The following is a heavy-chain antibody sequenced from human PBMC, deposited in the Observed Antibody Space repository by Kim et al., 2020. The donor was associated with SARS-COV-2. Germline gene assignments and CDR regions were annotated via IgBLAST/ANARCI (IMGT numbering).Heavy chain of an antibody. D-gene: IGHD2-15*01. Sequence: GESLKISCKGFEYTFTTYCITWVRQMSGRGLEWMGIICPGDSDTRYSPSFQGQVTISADKSISTAYMQWSSLKASDTAIYYCARVSCSGASGLDFWGQGT. CDR3: ARVSCSGASGLDF. CDR2: ICPGDSDT. J-gene: IGHJ4*02. V-gene: IGHV5-51*01. CDR1: EYTFTTYC.